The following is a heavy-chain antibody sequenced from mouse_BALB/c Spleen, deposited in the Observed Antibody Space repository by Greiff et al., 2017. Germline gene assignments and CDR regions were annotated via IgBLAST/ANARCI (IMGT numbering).Heavy chain of an antibody. CDR3: TRGRSTDPYYYAMDY. Sequence: QVQLQQPGSVLVRPGASVKLSCKASGYTFTSYYMYWVKQRPGQGLEWIGEINPSNGGTNFNEKFKSKATLTVDKSSSTAYMQLSSLTSEDSAVYYCTRGRSTDPYYYAMDYWGQGTSVTVSS. D-gene: IGHD2-1*01. CDR1: GYTFTSYY. V-gene: IGHV1S81*02. CDR2: INPSNGGT. J-gene: IGHJ4*01.